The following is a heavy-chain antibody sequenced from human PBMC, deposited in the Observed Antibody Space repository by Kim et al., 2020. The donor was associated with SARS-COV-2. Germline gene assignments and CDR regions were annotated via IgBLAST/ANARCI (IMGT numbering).Heavy chain of an antibody. CDR2: ISYDGSNK. CDR3: ARDSHLSGWYSYFDY. CDR1: GFTFSSYA. D-gene: IGHD6-19*01. J-gene: IGHJ4*02. V-gene: IGHV3-30-3*01. Sequence: GGSLRLSCAASGFTFSSYAMHWVRQAPGKGLEWVAVISYDGSNKYYADSVKGRFTISRDNSKNTLYLQMNSLRAEDTAVYYCARDSHLSGWYSYFDYWGQGTLVTVSS.